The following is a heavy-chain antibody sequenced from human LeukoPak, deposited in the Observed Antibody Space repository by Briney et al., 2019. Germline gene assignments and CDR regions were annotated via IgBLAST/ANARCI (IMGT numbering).Heavy chain of an antibody. CDR2: ISYDGSNK. Sequence: GGSLRLSCAASGFAFSSYAIHWVRQAPGKGLEWVAVISYDGSNKYYADSVKGRFTISRDSSKNTLYLQMNNLRTEDAAIYYCAKAPVTSCRGAFCYPLDSWGQGTLVTVSS. J-gene: IGHJ4*02. CDR1: GFAFSSYA. V-gene: IGHV3-30*04. D-gene: IGHD2-15*01. CDR3: AKAPVTSCRGAFCYPLDS.